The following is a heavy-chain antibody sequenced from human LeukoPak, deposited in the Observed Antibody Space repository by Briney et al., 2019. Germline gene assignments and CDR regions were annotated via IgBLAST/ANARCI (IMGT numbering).Heavy chain of an antibody. V-gene: IGHV3-7*01. D-gene: IGHD3-16*01. CDR2: IKGDGGET. Sequence: GGSLRLSCAASGFTFSAYWMKWVRQAPGKGLVWVATIKGDGGETHYETSVKGRFTISRDNAKRSLYLQMTSLSVEDTAMNYCATSGGYWGQGTLVTVSS. CDR1: GFTFSAYW. J-gene: IGHJ4*02. CDR3: ATSGGY.